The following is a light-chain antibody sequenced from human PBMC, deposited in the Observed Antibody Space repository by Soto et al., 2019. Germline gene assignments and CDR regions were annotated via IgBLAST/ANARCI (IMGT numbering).Light chain of an antibody. CDR3: AAWDERLNGVV. Sequence: QSVLTQPPSASGTPGQRVTISCSGSFSNIGSNTVNWYQQLPGTAPKLLIYSNNQRPSGVPDRISGTKSGTSASLAISGLQSEDEADYYWAAWDERLNGVVFGGGTKLTVL. J-gene: IGLJ2*01. CDR2: SNN. V-gene: IGLV1-44*01. CDR1: FSNIGSNT.